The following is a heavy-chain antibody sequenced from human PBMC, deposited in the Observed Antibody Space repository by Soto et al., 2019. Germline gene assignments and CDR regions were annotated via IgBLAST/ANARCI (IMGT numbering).Heavy chain of an antibody. CDR1: GGSISSGGYY. D-gene: IGHD6-19*01. V-gene: IGHV4-31*03. CDR3: ARKRTTVAGLLLDY. J-gene: IGHJ4*02. Sequence: SEPLSLAGTVSGGSISSGGYYWNWIRQHPGKGLEWIGYIYYSGSTYYNPSLKSRVTISVDTSKNQFSLKLSSVTAADTAVYYCARKRTTVAGLLLDYWGQGTLVTVAS. CDR2: IYYSGST.